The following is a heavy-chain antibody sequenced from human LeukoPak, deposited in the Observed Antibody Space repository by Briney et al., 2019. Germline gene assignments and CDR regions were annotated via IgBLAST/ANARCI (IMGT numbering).Heavy chain of an antibody. Sequence: PSETLSLTCTVSGGSISSSSYYWGWIRQPPGKGLEWIGSIYYSASTYYNPSLKSRVTISVDTSKNQFSLKLSSVTAADTAVYYCARHLRSETRYCSGGSCYSGFSWGQGTLVTVSS. CDR2: IYYSAST. CDR3: ARHLRSETRYCSGGSCYSGFS. J-gene: IGHJ4*02. CDR1: GGSISSSSYY. V-gene: IGHV4-39*01. D-gene: IGHD2-15*01.